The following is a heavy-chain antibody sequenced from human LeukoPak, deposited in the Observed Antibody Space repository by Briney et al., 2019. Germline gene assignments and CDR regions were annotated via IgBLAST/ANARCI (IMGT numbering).Heavy chain of an antibody. CDR1: GFTFSSYW. J-gene: IGHJ4*02. V-gene: IGHV3-7*01. CDR3: ARARGGVVAGYFDY. Sequence: GGSLRLSCAASGFTFSSYWMSWVRQAPGKGLEWVANIKQDGSEKYYVDSVKGRFTISRDNAKNSLYLQMNSLRAEDTAVYYCARARGGVVAGYFDYWGQGTLVTVSS. D-gene: IGHD2-15*01. CDR2: IKQDGSEK.